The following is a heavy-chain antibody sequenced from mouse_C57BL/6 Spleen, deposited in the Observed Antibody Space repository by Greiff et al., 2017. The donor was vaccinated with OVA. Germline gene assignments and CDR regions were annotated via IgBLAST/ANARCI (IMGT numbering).Heavy chain of an antibody. Sequence: QVQLQQPGAELVRPGSSVKLSCKASGYTFTSYWMHWVKQRPIQGLEWIGNIDPSDSETHYNQKFKDKATLTVDKSSSTAYMQLSSLTSEDSAVYYCARNYDYDGGGAMDYWGQGTSVTVSS. V-gene: IGHV1-52*01. CDR2: IDPSDSET. D-gene: IGHD2-4*01. J-gene: IGHJ4*01. CDR1: GYTFTSYW. CDR3: ARNYDYDGGGAMDY.